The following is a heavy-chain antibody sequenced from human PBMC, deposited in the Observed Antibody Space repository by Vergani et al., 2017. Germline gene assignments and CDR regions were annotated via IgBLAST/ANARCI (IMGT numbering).Heavy chain of an antibody. D-gene: IGHD2-15*01. CDR2: IYTSGST. CDR3: ARESAYCSGGSCYLPFYFDY. CDR1: GGSISSYY. Sequence: QVQLQESGPGLVKPSETLSLTCTVSGGSISSYYWSWIRQPAGKGLEWIGRIYTSGSTNYNPSLKSRVTMSVDTSKNQFSLKLSSVTAADTAVYSCARESAYCSGGSCYLPFYFDYWGQGTLVTVSS. V-gene: IGHV4-4*07. J-gene: IGHJ4*02.